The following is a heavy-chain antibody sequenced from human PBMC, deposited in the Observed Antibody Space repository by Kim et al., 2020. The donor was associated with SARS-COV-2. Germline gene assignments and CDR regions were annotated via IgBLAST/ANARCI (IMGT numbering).Heavy chain of an antibody. V-gene: IGHV3-74*01. D-gene: IGHD1-26*01. Sequence: YPDLVEGRFASSRDNAKNTLYLQMNSLRAEDTAVYYCARGDPGAATYFDSWGQGTLVTVSS. J-gene: IGHJ4*02. CDR3: ARGDPGAATYFDS.